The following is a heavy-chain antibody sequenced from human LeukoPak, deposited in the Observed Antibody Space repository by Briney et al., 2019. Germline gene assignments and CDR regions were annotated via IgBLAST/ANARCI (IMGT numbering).Heavy chain of an antibody. J-gene: IGHJ4*02. V-gene: IGHV3-23*01. Sequence: GGSLRLSCAASGFTFSSYAMSWVRQAPGKGLEWVSAISGSGGSTYYADSVKGRFTISRDNSKNMLYLQMNSLRAEDTAVYYCAKASTSSSWFAHFDYWGQGTLVTVSS. CDR2: ISGSGGST. CDR3: AKASTSSSWFAHFDY. CDR1: GFTFSSYA. D-gene: IGHD6-13*01.